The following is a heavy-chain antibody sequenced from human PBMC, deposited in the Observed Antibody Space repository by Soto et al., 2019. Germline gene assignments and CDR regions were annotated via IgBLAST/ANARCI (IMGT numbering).Heavy chain of an antibody. CDR1: GFTFSSYG. V-gene: IGHV3-30*18. CDR2: ISYDGGNK. J-gene: IGHJ4*02. CDR3: AKNIIGWGKYYFDY. D-gene: IGHD7-27*01. Sequence: SLRLSCAASGFTFSSYGMHWVRQAPGKGLEWVAVISYDGGNKYYADSVKGRFTISRDNSKNTVYLQMNSLRAEDTAVYYCAKNIIGWGKYYFDYWGQGT.